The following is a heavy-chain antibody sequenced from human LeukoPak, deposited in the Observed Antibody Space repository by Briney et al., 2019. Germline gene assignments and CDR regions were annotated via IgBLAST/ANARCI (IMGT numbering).Heavy chain of an antibody. D-gene: IGHD5-12*01. CDR3: AKADHVATTTPDY. CDR2: NSGSGGST. V-gene: IGHV3-23*01. Sequence: GGSLRLSCAASGFTFSSYAMSWVRQAPGKGLEWVSANSGSGGSTYYADSVKGRFTISRDNSKNTLYLQMNSLRAEDTAVYYCAKADHVATTTPDYWGQGTLVTVSS. J-gene: IGHJ4*02. CDR1: GFTFSSYA.